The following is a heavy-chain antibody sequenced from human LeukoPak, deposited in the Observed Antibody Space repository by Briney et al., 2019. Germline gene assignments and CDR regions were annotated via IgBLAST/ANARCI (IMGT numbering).Heavy chain of an antibody. CDR1: GLTASSNY. D-gene: IGHD4-17*01. V-gene: IGHV3-66*01. CDR3: ASKLTTGY. Sequence: GGSLRLSCVVSGLTASSNYMSWVRQAPGKVLEWVSVIYSGGTTNYADSVKGRFIVYRDNSKNTLYLQMNSLRAEDTAVYYCASKLTTGYWGQGTLVTVSS. J-gene: IGHJ4*02. CDR2: IYSGGTT.